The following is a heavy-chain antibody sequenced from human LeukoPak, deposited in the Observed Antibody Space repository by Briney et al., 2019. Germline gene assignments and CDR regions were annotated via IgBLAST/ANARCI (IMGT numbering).Heavy chain of an antibody. CDR3: ARGQYYGDYFDY. J-gene: IGHJ4*02. CDR2: ISSSSSYV. CDR1: GFTFSSYS. Sequence: GGSLRLSCAASGFTFSSYSMNWVRQAPGKGLEWVSSISSSSSYVYYADSVKGRFTISRDNAKNSLYLQMNSLRAEDTAVYYCARGQYYGDYFDYWGQGTLVTVSS. V-gene: IGHV3-21*01. D-gene: IGHD3-3*01.